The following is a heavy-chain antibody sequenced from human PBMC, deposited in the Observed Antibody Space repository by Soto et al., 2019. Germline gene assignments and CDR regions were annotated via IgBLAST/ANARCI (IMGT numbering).Heavy chain of an antibody. CDR3: ARFCRSGGSCLPYNWFDP. V-gene: IGHV1-8*01. Sequence: GASVKVSCKASGYTFTSYDINWVRQATGQGLEWMGWMNPNSGNTGYAQKFQGRVTMTRNTSISTAYMELSSLRSEDTAVYYCARFCRSGGSCLPYNWFDPWGQGTLVTVSS. CDR2: MNPNSGNT. CDR1: GYTFTSYD. D-gene: IGHD2-15*01. J-gene: IGHJ5*02.